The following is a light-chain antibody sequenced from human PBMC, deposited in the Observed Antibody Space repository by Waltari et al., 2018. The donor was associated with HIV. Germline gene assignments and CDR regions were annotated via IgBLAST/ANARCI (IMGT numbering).Light chain of an antibody. J-gene: IGLJ2*01. CDR3: SSCITTTTQVV. Sequence: QSALTQPASVSGSLGQSVPISCTGANSAIGGHIYVSWYQQHPGTAPKLMIHEVSDRPCGVADRLSGCKARNPASQTICGLQAEEESDYYCSSCITTTTQVVFGGGTRLTVL. CDR1: NSAIGGHIY. CDR2: EVS. V-gene: IGLV2-14*01.